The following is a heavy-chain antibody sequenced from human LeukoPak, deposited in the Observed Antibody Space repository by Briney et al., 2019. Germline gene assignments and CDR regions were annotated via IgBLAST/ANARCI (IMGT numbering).Heavy chain of an antibody. CDR2: ISGGGGDT. Sequence: GGSLRLSCTASGFTFRDYGMSWVRQAPGKGLEWVSAISGGGGDTYYADSVKGRFTISRDNSKDTLYLQMNSLRAEDTAVYYCAKGTYYDILTGPGDFDYWGQGTLVTVSS. CDR1: GFTFRDYG. J-gene: IGHJ4*02. CDR3: AKGTYYDILTGPGDFDY. D-gene: IGHD3-9*01. V-gene: IGHV3-23*01.